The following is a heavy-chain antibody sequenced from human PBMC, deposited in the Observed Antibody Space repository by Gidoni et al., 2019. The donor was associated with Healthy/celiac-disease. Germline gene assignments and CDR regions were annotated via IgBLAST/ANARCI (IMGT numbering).Heavy chain of an antibody. CDR3: ARDKGAAAASLSDY. V-gene: IGHV3-21*01. CDR1: GFTFSSYS. CDR2: ISSSSSYK. Sequence: EVQLVASGGGLVKPGGSLRLSCAASGFTFSSYSMNWVRQAPGKGLEWVSSISSSSSYKYYTDSVKGRFTISRDNAKNSLHLQMNSLRAEDTAVYYCARDKGAAAASLSDYWGQGTLVTVSS. J-gene: IGHJ4*02. D-gene: IGHD6-13*01.